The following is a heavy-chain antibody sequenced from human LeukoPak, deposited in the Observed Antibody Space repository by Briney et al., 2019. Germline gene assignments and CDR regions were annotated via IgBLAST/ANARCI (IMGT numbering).Heavy chain of an antibody. CDR2: IWYDASNK. CDR1: GFTFNSYG. J-gene: IGHJ5*02. CDR3: GTGVGVSRFNYLDP. V-gene: IGHV3-33*01. Sequence: PGRSLRLSCAASGFTFNSYGMHWVRQAPGKGLEWVAVIWYDASNKYYADSVKGRFTISRDNSKNTLYLQMNSLRDDDTAVYYCGTGVGVSRFNYLDPWGQGTLVIVSS. D-gene: IGHD1-7*01.